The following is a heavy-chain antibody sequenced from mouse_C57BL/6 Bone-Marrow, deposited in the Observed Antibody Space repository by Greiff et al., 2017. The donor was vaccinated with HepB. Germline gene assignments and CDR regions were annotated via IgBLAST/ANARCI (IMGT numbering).Heavy chain of an antibody. V-gene: IGHV5-17*01. D-gene: IGHD2-5*01. J-gene: IGHJ4*01. Sequence: EVKLVESGGGLVKPGGSLKLSCAASGFTFSDYGMHWFRQAPEKGLEWVAYISSGSSTIYYADTVKGRFTISRDNAKNTLFLQMTSLRSEDTAMYYCATTIVTSYYYAMDYWGQGTSVTVSS. CDR2: ISSGSSTI. CDR1: GFTFSDYG. CDR3: ATTIVTSYYYAMDY.